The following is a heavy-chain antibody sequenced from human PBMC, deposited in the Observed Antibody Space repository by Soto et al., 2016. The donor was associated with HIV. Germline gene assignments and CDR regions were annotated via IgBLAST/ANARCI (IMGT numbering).Heavy chain of an antibody. J-gene: IGHJ5*02. V-gene: IGHV3-15*01. CDR3: TTHLHPT. Sequence: EVQLVESGGDLVKAGGSLRLSCAASGFTFSNAWMSWVRQAPGKGLEWVGRIKSKTDGGTTDYTAPVKGRFTISRDDYKKHAVFANEQPETEDTAMYYCTTHLHPTWGQGTLVTVSS. CDR2: IKSKTDGGTT. CDR1: GFTFSNAW.